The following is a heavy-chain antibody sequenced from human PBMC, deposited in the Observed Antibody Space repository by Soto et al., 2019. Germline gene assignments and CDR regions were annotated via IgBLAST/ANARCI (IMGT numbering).Heavy chain of an antibody. J-gene: IGHJ4*02. CDR2: ISAYNGNT. CDR3: ARSDQQNPGYSSSWYSGDY. Sequence: ASVKVSCKASGYTFTSYGISWVRQAPGQGLEWMGWISAYNGNTNYAQKLQGRVTMTTDTSTSTAYMELRSLRSDDTAVYYCARSDQQNPGYSSSWYSGDYWGQGTLVTVSS. D-gene: IGHD6-13*01. CDR1: GYTFTSYG. V-gene: IGHV1-18*01.